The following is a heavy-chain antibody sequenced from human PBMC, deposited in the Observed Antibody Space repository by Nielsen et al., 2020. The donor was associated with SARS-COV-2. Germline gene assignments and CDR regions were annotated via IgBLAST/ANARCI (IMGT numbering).Heavy chain of an antibody. D-gene: IGHD3-3*01. CDR3: ARAPYDFWSGYYTQSHFDY. J-gene: IGHJ4*02. Sequence: SVKVSCKASGGTFSSYAISWVRQAPGQGLERMGGIIPIFGTANYAQKFQGRVTITADESTSTAYMELSSLRSEDTAVYYCARAPYDFWSGYYTQSHFDYWGQGTLVTVSS. CDR1: GGTFSSYA. V-gene: IGHV1-69*13. CDR2: IIPIFGTA.